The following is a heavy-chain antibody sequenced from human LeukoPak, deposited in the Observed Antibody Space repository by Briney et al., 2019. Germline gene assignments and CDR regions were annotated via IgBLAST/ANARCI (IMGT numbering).Heavy chain of an antibody. Sequence: SETLSLTCTVSGGSISSSSYYWGWIRQPPGKGLEWSGSIYYSGSTYYNPSLKSRVTISVDTSKNQFSLKRSSVTAADTAVYYCARDPQIPADSSGYYYGNWFDPWGQGTLVTVSS. D-gene: IGHD3-22*01. CDR3: ARDPQIPADSSGYYYGNWFDP. CDR1: GGSISSSSYY. CDR2: IYYSGST. J-gene: IGHJ5*02. V-gene: IGHV4-39*02.